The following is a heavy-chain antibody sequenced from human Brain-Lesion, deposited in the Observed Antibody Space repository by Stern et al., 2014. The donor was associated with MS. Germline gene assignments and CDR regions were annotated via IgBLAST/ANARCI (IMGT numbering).Heavy chain of an antibody. CDR1: GYTLTELS. CDR3: ATLSPGAGGNYYRHFDY. D-gene: IGHD1-26*01. V-gene: IGHV1-24*01. J-gene: IGHJ4*02. Sequence: VQLVQSGAEVKKPGASVKVSCKVSGYTLTELSMHWVRQAPRKGLEWMGGFDPGDGETIYAQKFQGRVTMTEDTSTDTACMELSSLRSEDTAVYYCATLSPGAGGNYYRHFDYWGQGTLVTVSS. CDR2: FDPGDGET.